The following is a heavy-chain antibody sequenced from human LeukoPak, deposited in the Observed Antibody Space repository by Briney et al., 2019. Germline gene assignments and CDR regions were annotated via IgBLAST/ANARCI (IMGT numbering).Heavy chain of an antibody. V-gene: IGHV1-8*01. Sequence: ASVKVSCKASGYTFTSYDINWVRQATGQGLEWMGWMNPNSGYTKYAPRFEGRVTFTGSTSIGTAYMELSGLRSDDTAVYYCATRERTSPIYNYWGQGTLVSVSS. J-gene: IGHJ4*02. CDR1: GYTFTSYD. CDR3: ATRERTSPIYNY. D-gene: IGHD2-2*01. CDR2: MNPNSGYT.